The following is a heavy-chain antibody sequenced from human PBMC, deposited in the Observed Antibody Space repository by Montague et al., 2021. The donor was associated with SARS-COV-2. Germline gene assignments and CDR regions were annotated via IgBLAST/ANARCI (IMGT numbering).Heavy chain of an antibody. V-gene: IGHV4-59*01. Sequence: SETLSLTCTVSGGTISSYYYSWIRQPPGKALEWIGYISYIGSTNYNPFLKSRVTVSIDTSKNQFSLKLSSVTAADSAVYYCARQGSDYCSSTSCCGADHPFDIWGQGTMVTVSS. J-gene: IGHJ3*02. D-gene: IGHD2-2*01. CDR1: GGTISSYY. CDR2: ISYIGST. CDR3: ARQGSDYCSSTSCCGADHPFDI.